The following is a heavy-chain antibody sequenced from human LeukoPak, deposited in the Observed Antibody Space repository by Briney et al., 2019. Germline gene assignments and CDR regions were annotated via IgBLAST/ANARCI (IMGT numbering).Heavy chain of an antibody. Sequence: SQTLSLTCTVSGGSISSGSYYWSWIRQPAGKGLEWIGRIYTSGSTNYNPSLKSRVTISVDTSKNQFSLKLSSVTAADTAVYYCARDAYYYESSGYYYPGFDYWGQGTLVTVSS. CDR2: IYTSGST. V-gene: IGHV4-61*02. D-gene: IGHD3-22*01. CDR3: ARDAYYYESSGYYYPGFDY. J-gene: IGHJ4*02. CDR1: GGSISSGSYY.